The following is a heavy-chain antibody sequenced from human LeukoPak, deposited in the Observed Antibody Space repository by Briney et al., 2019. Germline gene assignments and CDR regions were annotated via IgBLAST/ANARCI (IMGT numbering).Heavy chain of an antibody. CDR1: GFTFSSYS. CDR2: ISSSSSYI. Sequence: PGGSLRLSCAASGFTFSSYSMNWVRQAPGKGLEWVSSISSSSSYIYYADSVKGRFTISRDNAKNSLYLQMNSLRAEDTAVYYCARDLEIVVVVPTNVAFDIWGQGTMVTVSS. D-gene: IGHD2-15*01. V-gene: IGHV3-21*01. CDR3: ARDLEIVVVVPTNVAFDI. J-gene: IGHJ3*02.